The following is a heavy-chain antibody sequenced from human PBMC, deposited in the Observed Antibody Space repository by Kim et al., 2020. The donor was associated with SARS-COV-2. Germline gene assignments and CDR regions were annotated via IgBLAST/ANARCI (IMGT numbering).Heavy chain of an antibody. V-gene: IGHV3-11*05. CDR3: ARDRSSGSWGHDNTYYFDY. D-gene: IGHD6-6*01. J-gene: IGHJ4*02. Sequence: KGRFTISEDNAKNSLSLQMNSLRAEDTAVYYCARDRSSGSWGHDNTYYFDYWGQGTLVTVSS.